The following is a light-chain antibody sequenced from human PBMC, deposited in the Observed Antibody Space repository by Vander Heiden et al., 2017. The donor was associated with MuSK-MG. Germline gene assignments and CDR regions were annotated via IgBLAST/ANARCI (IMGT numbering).Light chain of an antibody. CDR3: QVWDSSSDHRV. Sequence: SYVPTQPPSVSVAPGKTARITCGGNNIGSKSVHWYQQRPGQAPVLVIYYDSDRPSGIPERFSGSNSGNTATLTISRVEAGDEADYYCQVWDSSSDHRVFGGGTKLTVL. V-gene: IGLV3-21*04. J-gene: IGLJ3*02. CDR2: YDS. CDR1: NIGSKS.